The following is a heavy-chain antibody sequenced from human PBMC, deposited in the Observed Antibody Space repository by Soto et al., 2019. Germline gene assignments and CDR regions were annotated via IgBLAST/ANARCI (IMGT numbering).Heavy chain of an antibody. D-gene: IGHD2-2*02. CDR3: ARGRNTEHEFDY. CDR1: GFTFSSYS. J-gene: IGHJ4*02. Sequence: GGSLRLSCAASGFTFSSYSMNWVRQAPGKGLEWVSSISSSSSYIYYADSVKGRFTISRDNAKNSLYLQMNSLRAEDTAVYYCARGRNTEHEFDYWGQGTLVTVSS. CDR2: ISSSSSYI. V-gene: IGHV3-21*01.